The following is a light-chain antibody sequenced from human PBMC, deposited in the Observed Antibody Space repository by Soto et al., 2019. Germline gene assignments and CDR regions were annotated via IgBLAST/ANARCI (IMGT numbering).Light chain of an antibody. V-gene: IGKV3-11*01. Sequence: EIVLTQSPGTLSLSPGEVATLSCSSSLNVNSYLAWYQQKPGQAPRLLIYDASNRAAGIPARFSGSGSGTDFTLTISSLEPEDFAIYYCQQRQYWPPINFGQGTRLEIK. CDR3: QQRQYWPPIN. CDR1: LNVNSY. CDR2: DAS. J-gene: IGKJ5*01.